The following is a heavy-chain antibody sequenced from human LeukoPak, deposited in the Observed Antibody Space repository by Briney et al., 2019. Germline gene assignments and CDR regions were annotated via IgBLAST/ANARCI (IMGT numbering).Heavy chain of an antibody. CDR3: ARTYDRTGYPDY. D-gene: IGHD3-22*01. CDR1: GFIFSNYN. J-gene: IGHJ4*02. Sequence: GGSLRLSCAVSGFIFSNYNMNWVRQAPGKGLEWVSSISSSTSYIYYADSVKGRSTISRDNGNNSLYLQMNSLRAEDTAIYYCARTYDRTGYPDYWGQGTLVTVSS. V-gene: IGHV3-21*01. CDR2: ISSSTSYI.